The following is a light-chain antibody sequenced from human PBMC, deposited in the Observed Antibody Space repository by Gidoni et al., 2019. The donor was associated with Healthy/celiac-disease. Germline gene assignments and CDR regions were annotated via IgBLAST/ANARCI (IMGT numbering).Light chain of an antibody. Sequence: IQMTQPPSSLSASVVDRVTITCRASQRISRYFNWYQQKPGKAPKLLIYDASSLQSGVPSRCSGSGSGTDFTRTISSRQPEEFATYYCQQSYSTPPNTFGQGTKLEIK. J-gene: IGKJ2*01. CDR1: QRISRY. V-gene: IGKV1-39*01. CDR3: QQSYSTPPNT. CDR2: DAS.